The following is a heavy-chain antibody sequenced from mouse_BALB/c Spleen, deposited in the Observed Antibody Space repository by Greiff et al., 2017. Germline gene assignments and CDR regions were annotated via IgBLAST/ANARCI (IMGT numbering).Heavy chain of an antibody. Sequence: QVHVKQSGAELVRPGTSVKISCKASGYTFTNYWLGWVKQRPGHGLEWIGDIYPGGGYTNYNEKFKGKATLTADTSSSTAYMQLSSLTSEDSAVYFCARPYGNFFDYWGQGTTLTVSS. D-gene: IGHD2-10*02. CDR3: ARPYGNFFDY. CDR1: GYTFTNYW. V-gene: IGHV1-63*02. CDR2: IYPGGGYT. J-gene: IGHJ2*01.